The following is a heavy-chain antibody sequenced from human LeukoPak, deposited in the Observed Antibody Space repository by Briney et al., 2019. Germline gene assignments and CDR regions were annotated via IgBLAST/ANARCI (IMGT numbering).Heavy chain of an antibody. D-gene: IGHD3-3*01. Sequence: GSLRLSCAASGFTFSSYAMSWVRQPPGKGLEWIGEIYHSGSTNYNPSLKSRVTISVDKSKNQFSLKLSSVTAADTAVYYCARVEWLTNYYYYGMDVWGQGTTVTVSS. V-gene: IGHV4-4*02. CDR3: ARVEWLTNYYYYGMDV. CDR2: IYHSGST. CDR1: GFTFSSYAM. J-gene: IGHJ6*02.